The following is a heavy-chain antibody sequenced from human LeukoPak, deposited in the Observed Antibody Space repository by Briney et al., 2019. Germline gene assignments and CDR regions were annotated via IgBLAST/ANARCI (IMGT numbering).Heavy chain of an antibody. V-gene: IGHV3-21*01. J-gene: IGHJ4*02. CDR1: GFTFSSYA. Sequence: GGSLRLSCAASGFTFSSYAMNWVRQAPGTGLEWVSSISSSTTYIYYADSVKGRFTISRDNAKNSLYLQMNSLRAEDTAVYYCARDVYSTSWSNFDFWGQGTLVTVSS. CDR2: ISSSTTYI. D-gene: IGHD2-2*01. CDR3: ARDVYSTSWSNFDF.